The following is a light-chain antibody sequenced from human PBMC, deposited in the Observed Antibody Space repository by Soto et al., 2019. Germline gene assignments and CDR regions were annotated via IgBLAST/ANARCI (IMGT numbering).Light chain of an antibody. Sequence: DIQMTQSPSSLSASVGDRVTIFCRASQGIDNCLAWYQQKPGKAPTSLIYGASSLQSGVPSKFSGSGFETDFTLTINGLQPEDFAPYYCLQYVSYPYTFGQGTKLEIK. CDR3: LQYVSYPYT. CDR2: GAS. V-gene: IGKV1-16*02. J-gene: IGKJ2*01. CDR1: QGIDNC.